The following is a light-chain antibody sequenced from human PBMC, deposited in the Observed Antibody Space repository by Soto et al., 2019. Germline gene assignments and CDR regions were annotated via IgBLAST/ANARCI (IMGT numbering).Light chain of an antibody. CDR3: LQYSSHSWT. J-gene: IGKJ1*01. V-gene: IGKV1-12*01. Sequence: DIQMTQSPSSVSASVGDRVTITCRASQGISSWLAWYQQKPGKAPRLLIVDASSLKSGVPSRFSGSGSGTEFTLTISSLQPDDVATYYCLQYSSHSWTFGQGTKVDIK. CDR1: QGISSW. CDR2: DAS.